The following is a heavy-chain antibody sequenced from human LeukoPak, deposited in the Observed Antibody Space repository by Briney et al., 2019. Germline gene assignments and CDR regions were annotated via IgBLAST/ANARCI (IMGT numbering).Heavy chain of an antibody. J-gene: IGHJ4*02. CDR2: ISTSSSTI. CDR1: GYTFSSYS. Sequence: GGSLRLSCAASGYTFSSYSMNWVRQAPGKGLEWVSYISTSSSTIYYADSVEGQFTISRDNAKNSLYLQMNSLRDEDTAVYYCARSGEAATGTKTNYECWGQGTLVTVSS. CDR3: ARSGEAATGTKTNYEC. V-gene: IGHV3-48*02. D-gene: IGHD6-13*01.